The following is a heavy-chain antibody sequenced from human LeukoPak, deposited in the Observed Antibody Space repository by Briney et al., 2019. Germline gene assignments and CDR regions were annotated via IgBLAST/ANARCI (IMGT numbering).Heavy chain of an antibody. CDR2: INPNSGGT. CDR3: ARASRRVITTLDTFDI. CDR1: GYTFTGYY. V-gene: IGHV1-2*02. J-gene: IGHJ3*02. Sequence: ASVKVSCKASGYTFTGYYIHWVGQAPGQGLEWMGWINPNSGGTHYAQKFQGRVTMTRDTSISTAYMELSRLRSDDTAVYYCARASRRVITTLDTFDIWGQGTMVTVSS. D-gene: IGHD3-10*01.